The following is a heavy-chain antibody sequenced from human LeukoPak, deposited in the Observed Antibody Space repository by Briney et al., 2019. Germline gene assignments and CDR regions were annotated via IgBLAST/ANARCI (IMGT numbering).Heavy chain of an antibody. V-gene: IGHV4-38-2*01. CDR1: GNSISNTYY. CDR2: IYNSGST. Sequence: SETLSLTCAVSGNSISNTYYWGRIRHPPGEELEWIGSIYNSGSTHYNPSLKSRVTISVDTSKNQFSLKLSSVTAADTAVYYCARNSSGNYFDYWGQGTLVTVSS. D-gene: IGHD1-26*01. CDR3: ARNSSGNYFDY. J-gene: IGHJ4*02.